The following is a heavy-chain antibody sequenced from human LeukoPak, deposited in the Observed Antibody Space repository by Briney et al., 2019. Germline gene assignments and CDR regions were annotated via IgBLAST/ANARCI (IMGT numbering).Heavy chain of an antibody. CDR2: ISSSGSTI. CDR1: GFTFSSYE. J-gene: IGHJ6*02. D-gene: IGHD3-10*01. V-gene: IGHV3-48*03. CDR3: ARALKRGYYYYYYGMDV. Sequence: PGGSLRLSCAASGFTFSSYEMNWVRQAPGKGLEWVSYISSSGSTIYYADSVKGRFTISRDNAKNSLYLQMNSLRAEGTAVYYCARALKRGYYYYYYGMDVWGQGTTVTVSS.